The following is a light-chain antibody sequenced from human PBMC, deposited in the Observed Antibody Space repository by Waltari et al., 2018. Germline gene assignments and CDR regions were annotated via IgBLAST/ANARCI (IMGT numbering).Light chain of an antibody. CDR2: QDV. CDR3: QTWDSNVI. V-gene: IGLV3-1*01. CDR1: TLGAIY. Sequence: SYDLTQPPSVSVAPGQTATIPCSGDTLGAIYVSGYQLRPGQSPVMVIYQDVKWPSDIPERFSGSRSGDTATLTISGTQAMDEADYYCQTWDSNVIFGGGTKLTVL. J-gene: IGLJ2*01.